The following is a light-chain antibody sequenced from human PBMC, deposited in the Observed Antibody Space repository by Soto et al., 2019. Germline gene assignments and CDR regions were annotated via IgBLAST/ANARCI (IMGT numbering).Light chain of an antibody. CDR1: QSVSSN. CDR2: GAS. Sequence: EIVMTQSPATLSVSPGERATLSCRASQSVSSNLAWYQQKPGQAPRFLIYGASTRATGIPARFSGSGSGTEFTLTISSLQSEDFAVYFCQQHNNWHWTFGQGTKVEIK. J-gene: IGKJ1*01. CDR3: QQHNNWHWT. V-gene: IGKV3-15*01.